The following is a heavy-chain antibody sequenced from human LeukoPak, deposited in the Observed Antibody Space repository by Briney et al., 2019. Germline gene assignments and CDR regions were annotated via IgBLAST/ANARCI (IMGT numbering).Heavy chain of an antibody. CDR1: GFTFSSYA. Sequence: GGSLRLSCAASGFTFSSYAMSWVRQAPGKGLEWVSAISGSGGSTYYADSVKGRFAISRDNAKNTLYLQMNSLRAEDTALYYCATSARTYIGSSLDYWGQGTLVTVSS. J-gene: IGHJ4*02. CDR3: ATSARTYIGSSLDY. CDR2: ISGSGGST. V-gene: IGHV3-23*01. D-gene: IGHD2-15*01.